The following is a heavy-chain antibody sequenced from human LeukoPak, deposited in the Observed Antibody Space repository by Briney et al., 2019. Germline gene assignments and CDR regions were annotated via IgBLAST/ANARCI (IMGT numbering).Heavy chain of an antibody. D-gene: IGHD6-6*01. CDR3: ARDLDPSSSPFPYYFDY. J-gene: IGHJ4*02. CDR1: GFTIRNQW. CDR2: IKQDGREK. V-gene: IGHV3-7*01. Sequence: GGSLRLSCEVPGFTIRNQWMSWVRQAPGKGLEWVANIKQDGREKYYVDSVKGRFTISRDNAKNSLYLQMNSLRAVDTAVYYCARDLDPSSSPFPYYFDYWGQGTLVTVSS.